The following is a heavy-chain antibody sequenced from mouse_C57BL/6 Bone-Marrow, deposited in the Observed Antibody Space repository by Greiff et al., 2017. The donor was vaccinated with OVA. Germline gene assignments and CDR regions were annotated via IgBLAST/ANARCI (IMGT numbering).Heavy chain of an antibody. CDR3: ARGAMLRYFDV. CDR2: IHPNSGST. CDR1: GYTFTSYW. Sequence: QVQLQQPGAELVKPGASVKLSCKASGYTFTSYWMHWVKQRPGQGLEWIGMIHPNSGSTNYNEKFKSKATLTVDKSSSTAYMKLSSLTSEDSAVYYCARGAMLRYFDVWGTGTTVTVSS. J-gene: IGHJ1*03. V-gene: IGHV1-64*01. D-gene: IGHD3-1*01.